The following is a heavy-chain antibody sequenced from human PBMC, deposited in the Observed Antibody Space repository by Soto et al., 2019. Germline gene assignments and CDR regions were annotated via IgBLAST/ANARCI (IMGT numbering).Heavy chain of an antibody. CDR3: ARVDSSMFEGGEWFYP. J-gene: IGHJ5*02. V-gene: IGHV1-69*12. CDR1: GGTFNRQA. D-gene: IGHD3-10*02. Sequence: QVVQSGAEVKKPGSSVKVSCKASGGTFNRQAFSWVRQAPGQGLEWMGGFIPIFGTTDYSQKFQGRVTITADDATSTAYMELSSLTSDDTAVYYCARVDSSMFEGGEWFYPWGQGTLVTVSS. CDR2: FIPIFGTT.